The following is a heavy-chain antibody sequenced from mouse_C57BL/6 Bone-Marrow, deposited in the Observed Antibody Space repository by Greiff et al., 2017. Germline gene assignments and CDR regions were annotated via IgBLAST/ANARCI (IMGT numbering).Heavy chain of an antibody. D-gene: IGHD2-5*01. Sequence: QVQLQQSGPGLVQPSQSLSITCTVSGFSLTSYGVHWVRQSPGKGLEWLGVIWSGGSTDYNAAFISRLSISKDNSKSQVFFKMNSLQADDTAIYYCARKHYSNYWFAYWGQGTLVTVSA. CDR2: IWSGGST. CDR3: ARKHYSNYWFAY. V-gene: IGHV2-2*01. CDR1: GFSLTSYG. J-gene: IGHJ3*01.